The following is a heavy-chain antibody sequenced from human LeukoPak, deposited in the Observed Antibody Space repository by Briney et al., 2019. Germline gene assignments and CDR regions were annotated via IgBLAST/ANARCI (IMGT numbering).Heavy chain of an antibody. CDR1: GYSISTGYY. CDR2: FYHGGST. J-gene: IGHJ6*04. V-gene: IGHV4-38-2*02. D-gene: IGHD3-9*01. Sequence: SETLSLTCTVSGYSISTGYYWDWIRQPPGKGLEWIGTFYHGGSTYYNPSLKSRVTISVDTSKNQFSLKLSSVTAADTAVYYCARAPDYDILTGYFPGRLDVWGKGTTVTISS. CDR3: ARAPDYDILTGYFPGRLDV.